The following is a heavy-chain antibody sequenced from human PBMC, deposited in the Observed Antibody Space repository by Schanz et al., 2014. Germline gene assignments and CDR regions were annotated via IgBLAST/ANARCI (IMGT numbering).Heavy chain of an antibody. Sequence: DVQLLESGGGLVQPGESLRLSCAASGFTFTTYAMTWVRQAPGKGLEWVSHINSDGTTTTYADSVKGRFTISRDNAKNTLYLQVNSLRAEDTAVYYCARLDSSSWYPRYWGQGTLVTVSS. CDR3: ARLDSSSWYPRY. D-gene: IGHD6-13*01. V-gene: IGHV3-23*01. J-gene: IGHJ4*02. CDR1: GFTFTTYA. CDR2: INSDGTTT.